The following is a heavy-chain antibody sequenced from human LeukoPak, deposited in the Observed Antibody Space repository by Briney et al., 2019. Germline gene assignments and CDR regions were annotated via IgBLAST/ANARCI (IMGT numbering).Heavy chain of an antibody. D-gene: IGHD2-2*01. CDR2: IKQDGSEK. J-gene: IGHJ4*02. Sequence: GGSLRLSCAASGFTFSNHWMSWVRQAPGKGLEWVANIKQDGSEKYYVDSVKGRFTISRDNAKNSLYLQMNSLRAEDTAVYYCARDQRYCSSSSCPWEPFDYWGQGTLVTVSS. CDR1: GFTFSNHW. V-gene: IGHV3-7*05. CDR3: ARDQRYCSSSSCPWEPFDY.